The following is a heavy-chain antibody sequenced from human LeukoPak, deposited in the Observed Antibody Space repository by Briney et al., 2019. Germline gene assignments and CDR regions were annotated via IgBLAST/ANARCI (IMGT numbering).Heavy chain of an antibody. D-gene: IGHD1-26*01. CDR3: ARDRRRDRLHAFDI. CDR2: IDYSGST. J-gene: IGHJ3*02. V-gene: IGHV4-59*01. CDR1: GGTISRYY. Sequence: SETLPLTCTVSGGTISRYYWSWIRQPPGKGLEWIAYIDYSGSTNYNPSLKSRLTISLDASKYQFSLKLSSVTAADTAVYYCARDRRRDRLHAFDIWGQGTMVTVSS.